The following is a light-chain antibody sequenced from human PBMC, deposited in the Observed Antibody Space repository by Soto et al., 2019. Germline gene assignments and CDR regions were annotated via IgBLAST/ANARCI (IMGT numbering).Light chain of an antibody. J-gene: IGLJ1*01. CDR1: RSDVGAYNY. V-gene: IGLV2-8*01. CDR3: TSYAGGNNV. Sequence: QSPLTQPPSASGSPRQSVTISCTGTRSDVGAYNYVSWYQQYPGKVTKLMVYEVNERPSGVPDRFSGSKSGNTASLTVSGLQAEDEADYYCTSYAGGNNVFGTGTKLTVL. CDR2: EVN.